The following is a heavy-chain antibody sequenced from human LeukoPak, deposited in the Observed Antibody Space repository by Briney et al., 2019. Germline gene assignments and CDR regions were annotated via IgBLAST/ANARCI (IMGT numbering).Heavy chain of an antibody. CDR3: AKARQATYYDFWSGYFDY. CDR1: GFTFDDYA. D-gene: IGHD3-3*01. V-gene: IGHV3-9*01. J-gene: IGHJ4*02. CDR2: ISWNSGSI. Sequence: GGSLRLSCAASGFTFDDYAMHWLRQAPGKGLEWVSGISWNSGSIGYADSVKGRFTISRDNAKNSLYLQMNSLRAEDTALYYCAKARQATYYDFWSGYFDYWGQGTLVTVSS.